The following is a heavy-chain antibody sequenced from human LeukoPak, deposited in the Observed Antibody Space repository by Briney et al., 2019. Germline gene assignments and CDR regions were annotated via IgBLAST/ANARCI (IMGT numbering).Heavy chain of an antibody. D-gene: IGHD2-2*01. CDR1: GFIFSDYY. CDR2: INSRGDTI. V-gene: IGHV3-11*04. Sequence: PGGSLRLSCAASGFIFSDYYMSWIRQAPGKGLEWVSDINSRGDTIHYADSVRGRFTISRDNANNSLYLQMNSLKTEDTAVYYCARAGCNSTSCYALWYFDYWGQGSLVTVSS. J-gene: IGHJ4*02. CDR3: ARAGCNSTSCYALWYFDY.